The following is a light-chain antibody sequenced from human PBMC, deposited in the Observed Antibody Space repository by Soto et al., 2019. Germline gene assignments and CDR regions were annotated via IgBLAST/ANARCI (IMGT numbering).Light chain of an antibody. V-gene: IGKV3-11*01. J-gene: IGKJ5*01. CDR3: QQRSNWLT. Sequence: IVMRQSPDTLSLAPGERATLSCRASQSVSSYLAWYQQKPGQAPRLLIYDASNRATGIPARFSGSGSGTDFTLTISSLEPEDFAVYYCQQRSNWLTFGQGTRLEIK. CDR2: DAS. CDR1: QSVSSY.